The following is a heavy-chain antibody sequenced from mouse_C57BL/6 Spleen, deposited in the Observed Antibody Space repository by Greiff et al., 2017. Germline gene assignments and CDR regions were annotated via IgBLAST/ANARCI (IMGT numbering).Heavy chain of an antibody. CDR1: GFTFSDYY. Sequence: EVHLVESEGGLVQPGSSMKLSCTASGFTFSDYYMAWVRQVPEKGLEWVANINYDGSSTYYLDSLKSRFIISRDNAKNILYLQMSSLKSEDTATYYCARAEVTTGYYFDYWGQGTTLTVSS. J-gene: IGHJ2*01. CDR2: INYDGSST. V-gene: IGHV5-16*01. CDR3: ARAEVTTGYYFDY. D-gene: IGHD2-2*01.